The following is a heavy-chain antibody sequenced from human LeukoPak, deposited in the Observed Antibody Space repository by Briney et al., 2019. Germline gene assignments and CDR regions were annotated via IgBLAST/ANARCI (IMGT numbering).Heavy chain of an antibody. J-gene: IGHJ4*02. CDR3: ARGPLTVIAVFDY. Sequence: SGTLSLTCAVSGGSIINSNWWSWVRQPPGKGLEWIGEIDHSGSTSYNPSLKSRVTISVDTSKNQFSLKLSSVTAADAAVYYCARGPLTVIAVFDYWGQGTLVTVSS. V-gene: IGHV4-4*02. CDR2: IDHSGST. CDR1: GGSIINSNW. D-gene: IGHD3-22*01.